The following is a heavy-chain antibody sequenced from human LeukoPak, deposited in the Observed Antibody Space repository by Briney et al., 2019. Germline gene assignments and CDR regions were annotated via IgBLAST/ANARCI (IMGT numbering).Heavy chain of an antibody. CDR3: AREVDTALANAFDI. J-gene: IGHJ3*02. D-gene: IGHD5-18*01. CDR2: ISAYNGNT. CDR1: GYTFTSYG. Sequence: GASVKVSCKASGYTFTSYGISWVRQAPGQGLEWMGWISAYNGNTNYAQKLQGRVTMTTDTSTSTAYMELRSLRSDDTAVYYCAREVDTALANAFDIWGQGTMVTVSS. V-gene: IGHV1-18*01.